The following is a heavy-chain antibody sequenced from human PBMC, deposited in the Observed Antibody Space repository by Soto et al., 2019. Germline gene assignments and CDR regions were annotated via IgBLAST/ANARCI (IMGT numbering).Heavy chain of an antibody. CDR1: GFTFSSYA. CDR2: ISGSGGST. CDR3: ASGYCSSTSCYPYYYYYGMDV. Sequence: EVQLLESGGGLVQPGGSLRLSCAASGFTFSSYAMSWVRQAPGKGLEWVSAISGSGGSTYYADSVKGRFTISRDNSKKTLYLQMNSLRAEDTAVYYCASGYCSSTSCYPYYYYYGMDVWGQGTTVTVSS. V-gene: IGHV3-23*01. J-gene: IGHJ6*02. D-gene: IGHD2-2*01.